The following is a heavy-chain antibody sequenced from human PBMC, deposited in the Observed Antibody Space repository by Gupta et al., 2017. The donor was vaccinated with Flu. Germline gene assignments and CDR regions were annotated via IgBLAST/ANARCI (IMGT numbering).Heavy chain of an antibody. Sequence: QLQLQESGPGLVKPSETLSLTCTGSGGSIVSSDYYWSWIRQPPGKGLEYIGSVYYVGSIYYNLFLESRVTISIDTSKNQFSLNLISLTAADTALYYCARSGDYFDSWGQGALVTVSS. D-gene: IGHD4-17*01. CDR1: GGSIVSSDYY. CDR2: VYYVGSI. CDR3: ARSGDYFDS. J-gene: IGHJ4*02. V-gene: IGHV4-39*01.